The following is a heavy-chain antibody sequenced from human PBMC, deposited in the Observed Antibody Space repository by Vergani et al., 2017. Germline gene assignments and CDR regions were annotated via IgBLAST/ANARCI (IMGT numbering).Heavy chain of an antibody. D-gene: IGHD7-27*01. Sequence: QVQLQESGPGLVKPSETLSLTCTVSGASISNYYWSWIRQPPGKGLEWIGYIYYSGSTNYNPSLKSRVTISVDTSKNQFSLKLSSVTAADTAVYYCARGGQTGDPEGYWGQGTLVTVSS. V-gene: IGHV4-59*01. J-gene: IGHJ4*02. CDR2: IYYSGST. CDR1: GASISNYY. CDR3: ARGGQTGDPEGY.